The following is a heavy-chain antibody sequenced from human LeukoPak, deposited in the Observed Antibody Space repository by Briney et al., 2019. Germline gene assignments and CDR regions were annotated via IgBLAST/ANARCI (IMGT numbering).Heavy chain of an antibody. CDR2: IIPIFGTA. J-gene: IGHJ6*02. CDR1: GGTFISYA. D-gene: IGHD6-13*01. Sequence: GASVKVSCKASGGTFISYAISWVRQAPGQGLEWMGGIIPIFGTANYAQKFQGRVTITADESTSTAYMELSSLRSEDTAVYYCAREDGSSWQNYYYYYGMDVWGQGATVTVSS. V-gene: IGHV1-69*13. CDR3: AREDGSSWQNYYYYYGMDV.